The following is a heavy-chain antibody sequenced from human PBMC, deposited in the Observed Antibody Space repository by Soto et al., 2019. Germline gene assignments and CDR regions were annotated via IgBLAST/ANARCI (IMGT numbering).Heavy chain of an antibody. CDR3: ARGSGSNDY. Sequence: PGGSLRLSCAASGFTFSSYWIDWVRQAPGKGLEWVANIKQDGSEKYYVDSVKGRFTISRDNAKNSLYLQMNSLRAEDTAVYYCARGSGSNDYWGQGTLVTVS. D-gene: IGHD3-3*01. J-gene: IGHJ4*02. V-gene: IGHV3-7*05. CDR1: GFTFSSYW. CDR2: IKQDGSEK.